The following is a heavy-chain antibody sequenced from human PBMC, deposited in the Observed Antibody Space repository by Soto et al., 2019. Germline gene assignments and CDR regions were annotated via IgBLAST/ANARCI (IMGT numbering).Heavy chain of an antibody. CDR1: GGTFSSYT. J-gene: IGHJ5*02. CDR3: AREGTIFGVVIQARTVNWFDP. Sequence: QVQLVQSGAEVKKPGSSVKVSCKASGGTFSSYTISWVRQAPGQGLEWMGRIIPILGIANYAPQFQGRVTFTAHKSTSTAYMELSSLRSEDTAVYYCAREGTIFGVVIQARTVNWFDPWGQGTLVTVSS. D-gene: IGHD3-3*01. CDR2: IIPILGIA. V-gene: IGHV1-69*08.